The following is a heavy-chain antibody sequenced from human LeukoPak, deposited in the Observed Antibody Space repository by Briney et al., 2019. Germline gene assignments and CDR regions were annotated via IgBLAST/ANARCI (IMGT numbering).Heavy chain of an antibody. J-gene: IGHJ3*01. CDR2: ISASGAST. D-gene: IGHD1-26*01. CDR3: AKESGGNYYHGAFDV. V-gene: IGHV3-23*01. CDR1: GFTFSNYA. Sequence: QPEGSLRLSCAASGFTFSNYAMSWVRQAPGKGLEWVSGISASGASTNSADSVKGRFTTSRDNSKNTLYLQMNSLRAEDTAVYSCAKESGGNYYHGAFDVWGQGTMVTVSS.